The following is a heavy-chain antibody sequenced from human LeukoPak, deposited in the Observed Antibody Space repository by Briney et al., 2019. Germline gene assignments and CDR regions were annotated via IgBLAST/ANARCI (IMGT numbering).Heavy chain of an antibody. Sequence: GESLQISCKASGYSFTTHWIGWVRQMPGKGLEWMGIIYPGDSDTRYSPSFQGHVTISADKSISTAYLQWSSLKASDTAMYYCASSTGYCSGGSCQDYWGQGTLVTVSS. V-gene: IGHV5-51*01. CDR3: ASSTGYCSGGSCQDY. CDR2: IYPGDSDT. CDR1: GYSFTTHW. J-gene: IGHJ4*02. D-gene: IGHD2-15*01.